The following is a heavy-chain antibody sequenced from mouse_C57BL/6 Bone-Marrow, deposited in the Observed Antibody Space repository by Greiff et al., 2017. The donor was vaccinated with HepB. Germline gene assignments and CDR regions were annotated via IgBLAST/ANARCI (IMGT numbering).Heavy chain of an antibody. D-gene: IGHD1-1*01. CDR1: GYTFTSYW. CDR2: INPSNGGT. V-gene: IGHV1-53*01. CDR3: ARGRFGTRAMDY. J-gene: IGHJ4*01. Sequence: QVQLQQPGTELVKPGASVKLSCKASGYTFTSYWMHWVKQRPGQGLEWIGNINPSNGGTNYNEKFKSKATLTVDKSSSTAYMQLSSLTSEDAAVYYCARGRFGTRAMDYWGQGTSVTVSS.